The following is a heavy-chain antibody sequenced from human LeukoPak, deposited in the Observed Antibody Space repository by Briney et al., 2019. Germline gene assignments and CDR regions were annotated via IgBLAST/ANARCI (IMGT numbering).Heavy chain of an antibody. CDR2: ISGDGVSI. Sequence: TGGSLRLSCAASGFTFSSYAMSWVRQAPGKGLEWVSVISGDGVSILHADSVKGRFTISRDNSKNTLYLQMNSLRGEDTAVYCCAKGQYSHDSSGYYRWGQGTLVTVSS. CDR1: GFTFSSYA. CDR3: AKGQYSHDSSGYYR. D-gene: IGHD3-22*01. V-gene: IGHV3-23*01. J-gene: IGHJ4*02.